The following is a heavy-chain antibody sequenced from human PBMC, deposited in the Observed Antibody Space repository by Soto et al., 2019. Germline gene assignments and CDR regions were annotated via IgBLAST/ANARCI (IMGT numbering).Heavy chain of an antibody. J-gene: IGHJ4*02. CDR2: IHPSGST. CDR3: ARGRDDYKGGRS. V-gene: IGHV4-34*01. Sequence: SETLSLTCAIYGGSFSDYYCIWTRQAPGKGLEWIGEIHPSGSTNYNPSLKSRVTLSLDTSKNQFSLNLISVTAADTAVYYCARGRDDYKGGRSWGQGTVVT. D-gene: IGHD4-4*01. CDR1: GGSFSDYY.